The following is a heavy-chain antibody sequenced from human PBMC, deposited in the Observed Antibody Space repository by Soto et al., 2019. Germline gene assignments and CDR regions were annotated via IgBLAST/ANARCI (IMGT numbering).Heavy chain of an antibody. J-gene: IGHJ4*02. V-gene: IGHV3-21*01. CDR1: GFTFSTYN. D-gene: IGHD1-26*01. Sequence: EVHVVESGGGLVKPGGSLRLSCAASGFTFSTYNMNWVRQAPGKGLEWVSSINGRGNYIYYADSVKGRFTISRDNAKNSLYLQMDSLRAEDTAVYYCAREDGIVGASSAFDYWGQGTLVTVSS. CDR3: AREDGIVGASSAFDY. CDR2: INGRGNYI.